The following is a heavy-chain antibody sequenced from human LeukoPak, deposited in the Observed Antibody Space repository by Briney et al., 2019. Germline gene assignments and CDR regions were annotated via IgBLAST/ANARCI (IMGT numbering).Heavy chain of an antibody. D-gene: IGHD1-1*01. Sequence: ASVKVSCKTSGYTFTNLDINWLRQAPGQGLVWMGWMSPNSGDTGYAQKFQGRVSMTRDIFKSTAYMELSSLRSEDTAIYYCASNPPNTGDFYYWGLGTLVTVSS. V-gene: IGHV1-8*01. CDR2: MSPNSGDT. J-gene: IGHJ4*02. CDR1: GYTFTNLD. CDR3: ASNPPNTGDFYY.